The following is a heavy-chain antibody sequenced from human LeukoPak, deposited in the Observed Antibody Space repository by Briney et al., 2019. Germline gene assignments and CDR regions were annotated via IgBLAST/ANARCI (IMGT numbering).Heavy chain of an antibody. D-gene: IGHD3-10*01. CDR3: ARLAGGWFGELST. Sequence: SSETLSLTCTVSGGSISSSSYYWGWIRQPPGKGLEWIGSIYYSGSTYYNPSLKSRVTISVDTSKNQFSLKLSSVTAADTAVYYCARLAGGWFGELSTWGQGTLVTVSS. J-gene: IGHJ5*02. V-gene: IGHV4-39*07. CDR1: GGSISSSSYY. CDR2: IYYSGST.